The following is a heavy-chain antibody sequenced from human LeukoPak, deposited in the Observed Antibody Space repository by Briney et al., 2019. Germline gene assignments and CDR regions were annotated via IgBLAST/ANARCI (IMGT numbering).Heavy chain of an antibody. D-gene: IGHD3-3*01. CDR3: ARNYAFWSGYYFGY. V-gene: IGHV4-38-2*02. J-gene: IGHJ4*02. CDR2: IDHSGST. CDR1: NYSISSGYY. Sequence: SDTLSLTYTVSNYSISSGYYWGWIRQPPGKGLDWIGSIDHSGSTYYNPSLKSRVTISVDTSKNQFSLKLTSVTAADTAVYYCARNYAFWSGYYFGYWGQGTLVTVSS.